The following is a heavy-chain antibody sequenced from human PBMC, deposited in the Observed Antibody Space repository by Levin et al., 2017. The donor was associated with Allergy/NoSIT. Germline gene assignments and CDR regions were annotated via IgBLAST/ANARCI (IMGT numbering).Heavy chain of an antibody. CDR2: ISAYNGNT. CDR1: GYTFTSYG. CDR3: ARQINWNYVFDY. V-gene: IGHV1-18*01. D-gene: IGHD1-7*01. J-gene: IGHJ4*02. Sequence: GESLKISCKASGYTFTSYGISWVRQAPGQGLEWMGWISAYNGNTNYAQKLQGRVTMTTDTSTSTAYMELRSLRSDDTAVYYCARQINWNYVFDYWGQGTLVTVSS.